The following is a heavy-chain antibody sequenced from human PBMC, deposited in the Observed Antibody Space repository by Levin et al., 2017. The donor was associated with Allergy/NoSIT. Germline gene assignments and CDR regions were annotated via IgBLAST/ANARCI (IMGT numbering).Heavy chain of an antibody. J-gene: IGHJ4*02. CDR1: GFTFSSYG. CDR2: ISSSSSTI. Sequence: AGGSLRLSCAASGFTFSSYGMNWVRQAPGKGLEWVSYISSSSSTISYADSVKGRFTISRDNAKNSLFLQMNSLRAEDMAVYYCARGGAARPDYWGQGTMVTVSS. CDR3: ARGGAARPDY. D-gene: IGHD6-6*01. V-gene: IGHV3-48*01.